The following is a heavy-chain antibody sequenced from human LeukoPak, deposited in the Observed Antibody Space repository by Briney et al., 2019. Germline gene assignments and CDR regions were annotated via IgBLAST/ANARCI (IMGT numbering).Heavy chain of an antibody. CDR2: ISAYNGHT. J-gene: IGHJ4*02. CDR3: ARVVRVAPYHFDY. D-gene: IGHD3-10*01. Sequence: ASVKVSCKASGYTFTNFGISWVRQAPGQGLEWMGWISAYNGHTKYAQKLQGRVTMTTDTSTSTAYMELGSLRSDDTAVYNCARVVRVAPYHFDYWGQGTLVTVSS. CDR1: GYTFTNFG. V-gene: IGHV1-18*01.